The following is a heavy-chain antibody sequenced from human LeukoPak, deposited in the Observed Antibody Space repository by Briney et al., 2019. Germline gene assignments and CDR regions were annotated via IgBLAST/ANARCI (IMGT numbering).Heavy chain of an antibody. CDR1: GFTLSNHW. CDR3: ARDVRYSSSWPPYYYYYYGMDV. V-gene: IGHV3-7*01. Sequence: GGSLRLSCAASGFTLSNHWMTWVRQVPGRGPEWVANVNRDGSETYYLDSVKGRFTISRDNAKNSLYLQMNSLRAEDTAVYYCARDVRYSSSWPPYYYYYYGMDVWGQGTTVTVSS. D-gene: IGHD6-13*01. J-gene: IGHJ6*02. CDR2: VNRDGSET.